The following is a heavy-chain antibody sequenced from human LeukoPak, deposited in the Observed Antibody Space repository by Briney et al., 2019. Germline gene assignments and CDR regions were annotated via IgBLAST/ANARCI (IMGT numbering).Heavy chain of an antibody. Sequence: GASVKVSCKASGYTFTSYYMHWVRQAPGQGLEWMGIINPSGGSTSYAQKFQGRVTMTRDTSTSTVYMELSSLRSEDTAVYYCARVGEYCTSTTCYSRRVFDIWGQGTLVPVSS. V-gene: IGHV1-46*01. CDR3: ARVGEYCTSTTCYSRRVFDI. J-gene: IGHJ3*02. CDR2: INPSGGST. CDR1: GYTFTSYY. D-gene: IGHD2-2*01.